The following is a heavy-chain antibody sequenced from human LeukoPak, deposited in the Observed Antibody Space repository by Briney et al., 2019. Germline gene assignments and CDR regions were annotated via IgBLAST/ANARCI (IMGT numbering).Heavy chain of an antibody. CDR2: INPNSGGT. Sequence: ASVTVSCKASGYTFTGYYMHWVRQAPGQGLEWMGWINPNSGGTNYAQKFQGRVTMTRDTSISTAYMELSRLRSDDTAVYCCARDPSLTLGAYGMGVWGQGTTVTVSS. CDR1: GYTFTGYY. J-gene: IGHJ6*02. D-gene: IGHD3-16*01. CDR3: ARDPSLTLGAYGMGV. V-gene: IGHV1-2*02.